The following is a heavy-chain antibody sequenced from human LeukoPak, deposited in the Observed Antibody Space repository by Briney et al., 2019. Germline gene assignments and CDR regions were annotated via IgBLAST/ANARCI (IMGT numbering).Heavy chain of an antibody. CDR1: GFTFSTFG. CDR2: INYNGRDM. CDR3: ARDLYSYGRFDY. J-gene: IGHJ4*02. V-gene: IGHV3-48*02. Sequence: PGGSLRLSCAASGFTFSTFGMSWVRQAPGKGLEWISYINYNGRDMYYADSVKGRFTTSRDNAKDSLYLQMNTLRDEDTAVYYCARDLYSYGRFDYWGQGTLVTIS. D-gene: IGHD5-18*01.